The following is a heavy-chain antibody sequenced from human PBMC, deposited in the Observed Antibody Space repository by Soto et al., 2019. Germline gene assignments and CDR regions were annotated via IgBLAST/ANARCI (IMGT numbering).Heavy chain of an antibody. CDR3: ALRKTGNYFCY. D-gene: IGHD3-9*01. CDR2: ISGSGGST. CDR1: GFTFSTYA. Sequence: QPGGSMTLSCEGSGFTFSTYAMSWVRQAPGKGLEWVSAISGSGGSTYYTDSVKGRFTISRDNSKNTLYLQMNTLRAEDTALDYGALRKTGNYFCYWGQGSLFTVSS. V-gene: IGHV3-23*01. J-gene: IGHJ4*02.